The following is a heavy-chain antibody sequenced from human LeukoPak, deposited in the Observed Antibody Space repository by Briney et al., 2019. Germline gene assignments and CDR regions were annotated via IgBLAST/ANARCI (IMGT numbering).Heavy chain of an antibody. V-gene: IGHV1-2*02. D-gene: IGHD6-13*01. CDR1: GYTFTSYY. CDR3: ASTRHRGGSSYFDY. J-gene: IGHJ4*02. Sequence: GASVKVSCKASGYTFTSYYMHWVRQAPGQGLEWMGWINPNSGGTNYAQKFQGRVTMTRDTSISTAYMELSRLRSDDTAVYYCASTRHRGGSSYFDYWDQGTLGTVSS. CDR2: INPNSGGT.